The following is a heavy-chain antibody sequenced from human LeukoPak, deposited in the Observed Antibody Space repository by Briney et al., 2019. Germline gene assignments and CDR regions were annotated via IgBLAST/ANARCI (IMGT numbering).Heavy chain of an antibody. CDR2: ISAYNGNT. Sequence: ASVKVSCKASGYTFTSYGISWVRQAPGQGLEWMGWISAYNGNTNYAQKLQGRVTMTTDTSTSTAYMELRSLRSEDTAVYYCARDSRYNWNYRHFDYWGQGTLVTVSS. D-gene: IGHD1-7*01. J-gene: IGHJ4*02. CDR1: GYTFTSYG. CDR3: ARDSRYNWNYRHFDY. V-gene: IGHV1-18*01.